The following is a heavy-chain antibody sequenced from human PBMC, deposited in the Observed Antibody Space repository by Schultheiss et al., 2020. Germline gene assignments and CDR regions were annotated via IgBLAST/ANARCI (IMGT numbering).Heavy chain of an antibody. D-gene: IGHD1-26*01. CDR1: GGTFSSYA. CDR2: IIPILGIA. CDR3: ARGSWSYHVYYFDY. Sequence: SVKVSFKASGGTFSSYAISWVRQAPGQGLEWMGRIIPILGIANYAQKFQGRVTITADKSTSTAYMELSSLRSEDTAVYYCARGSWSYHVYYFDYWGQGTLVTFSS. V-gene: IGHV1-69*04. J-gene: IGHJ4*02.